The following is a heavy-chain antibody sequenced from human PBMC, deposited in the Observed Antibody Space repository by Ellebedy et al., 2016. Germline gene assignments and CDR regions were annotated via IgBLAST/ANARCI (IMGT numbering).Heavy chain of an antibody. Sequence: ASVKVSXXASGYTFTSYYMHWVRQAPGQGLEWMGIINPSGGSTSYAQKFQGRVTMTRDTSISTAYMELSRLRSDDTAVYYCARDQWGGLTPDKDWFNPWGQGTLVTVSS. CDR1: GYTFTSYY. CDR3: ARDQWGGLTPDKDWFNP. D-gene: IGHD3-16*01. CDR2: INPSGGST. J-gene: IGHJ5*02. V-gene: IGHV1-46*01.